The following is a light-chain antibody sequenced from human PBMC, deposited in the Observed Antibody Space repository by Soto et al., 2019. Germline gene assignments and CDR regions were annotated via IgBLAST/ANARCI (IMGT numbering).Light chain of an antibody. J-gene: IGLJ1*01. CDR3: QSYDSSLSGPWV. Sequence: QSVLTQPPSVSGAPGQRVTISCTGSSSNIGAGYDVHWYQQLPGTAPKLLIYGNSNRPSGVPDRFSGSKSGTSASLAITGLQAEDEDEYYCQSYDSSLSGPWVFGTGTKLTVL. V-gene: IGLV1-40*01. CDR2: GNS. CDR1: SSNIGAGYD.